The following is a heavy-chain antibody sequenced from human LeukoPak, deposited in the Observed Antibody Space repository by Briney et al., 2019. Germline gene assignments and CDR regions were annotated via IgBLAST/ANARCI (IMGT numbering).Heavy chain of an antibody. D-gene: IGHD2-15*01. CDR1: GFDLTTYA. CDR2: IRIGGGGT. Sequence: GGSLRLSCAASGFDLTTYAMTWVRQAPAKGLEWVSSIRIGGGGTYYADSVKGRFTISRDNSENTLHLQMNNLRVEDTARYFCARCMLLSKGWCNWFDPGGQGTRVTVSS. J-gene: IGHJ5*02. CDR3: ARCMLLSKGWCNWFDP. V-gene: IGHV3-23*01.